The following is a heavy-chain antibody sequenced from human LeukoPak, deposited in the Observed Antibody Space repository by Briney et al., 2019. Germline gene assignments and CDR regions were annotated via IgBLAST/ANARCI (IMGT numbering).Heavy chain of an antibody. D-gene: IGHD6-19*01. CDR1: GYTFTGYY. J-gene: IGHJ6*03. Sequence: ASVKVSCKASGYTFTGYYMHWVRQAPGQGLEWMGWINPNSGGTNYAQKFQGRVTMTRDTSISTAYMELSRLRSDDTAVYYCARNERYSSGWYPSGYYYMDIWGKATTVTVSS. CDR2: INPNSGGT. CDR3: ARNERYSSGWYPSGYYYMDI. V-gene: IGHV1-2*02.